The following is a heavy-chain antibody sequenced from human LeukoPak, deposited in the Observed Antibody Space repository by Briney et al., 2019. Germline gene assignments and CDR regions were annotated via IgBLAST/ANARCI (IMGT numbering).Heavy chain of an antibody. CDR2: IYYSGST. V-gene: IGHV4-59*01. J-gene: IGHJ5*02. D-gene: IGHD3-22*01. Sequence: SETLSLTCTVSGGSFSSYYWSWIRQPPGKGLEWIGYIYYSGSTNYNPSLKSRVTISVDTSKNQFSLKLSSVTAADTAVYYRAREAYDSSGYYYWFDPWGQGTLVTVSS. CDR1: GGSFSSYY. CDR3: AREAYDSSGYYYWFDP.